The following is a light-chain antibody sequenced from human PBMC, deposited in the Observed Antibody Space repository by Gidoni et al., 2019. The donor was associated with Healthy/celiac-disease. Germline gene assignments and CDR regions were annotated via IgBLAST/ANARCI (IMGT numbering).Light chain of an antibody. CDR2: EVS. CDR3: SSYTSSSTGDV. CDR1: SSDVGGYNY. V-gene: IGLV2-14*01. Sequence: QSALTQPASVSGSPGQSITISCTGPSSDVGGYNYVSWYQQHPVKAPKLMIYEVSNRPSGVSNRFSGSKSGNTASLTISGLQAEDEADYYCSSYTSSSTGDVFGTGTKVTVL. J-gene: IGLJ1*01.